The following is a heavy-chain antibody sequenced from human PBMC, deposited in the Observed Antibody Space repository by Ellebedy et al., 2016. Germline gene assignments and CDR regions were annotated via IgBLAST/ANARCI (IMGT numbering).Heavy chain of an antibody. V-gene: IGHV1-69*06. CDR3: ATDSGSSSFGIADN. J-gene: IGHJ4*02. CDR2: IIPIFGTA. D-gene: IGHD6-6*01. Sequence: SVKVSCXASGGTFSSYAISWVRQAPGQGLEWMGGIIPIFGTANYAQKFQGRVTMTEDTSTDTAYMELSSLRSEDTAVYYCATDSGSSSFGIADNWGQGTLVTVSS. CDR1: GGTFSSYA.